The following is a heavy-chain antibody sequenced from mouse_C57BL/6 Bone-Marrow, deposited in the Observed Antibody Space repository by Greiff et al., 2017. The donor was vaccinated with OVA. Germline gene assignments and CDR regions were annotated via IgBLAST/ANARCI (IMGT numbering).Heavy chain of an antibody. CDR2: IDPETGGT. V-gene: IGHV1-15*01. J-gene: IGHJ1*03. CDR1: GYTFTDYE. CDR3: TRGTVVANWYFDV. Sequence: VKLMESGAELVRPGASVTLSCKASGYTFTDYEMHWVKQTPVHGLEWIGAIDPETGGTAYNQKFKGKAILTADKSSSTAYMELRSLTSEDSAVYYCTRGTVVANWYFDVWGTGTTVTVSS. D-gene: IGHD1-1*01.